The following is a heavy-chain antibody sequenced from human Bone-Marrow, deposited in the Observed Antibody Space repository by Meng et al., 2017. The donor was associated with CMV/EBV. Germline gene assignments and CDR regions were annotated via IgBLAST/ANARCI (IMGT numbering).Heavy chain of an antibody. CDR3: ARDDTVPADTQPDYYYYGMDV. J-gene: IGHJ6*02. CDR1: GYTFTGYY. Sequence: ASVKVSCKASGYTFTGYYMHWVRQAPGQGLEWMGWINPNSGGTNYAQKFQGRVTMTRDTSISTAYMELSRLRSDDTAVYYCARDDTVPADTQPDYYYYGMDVWGQGTTVTVSS. V-gene: IGHV1-2*02. CDR2: INPNSGGT. D-gene: IGHD2-2*01.